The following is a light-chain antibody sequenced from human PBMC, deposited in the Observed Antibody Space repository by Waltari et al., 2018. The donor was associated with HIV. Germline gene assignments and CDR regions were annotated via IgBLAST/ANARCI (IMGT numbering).Light chain of an antibody. J-gene: IGKJ4*01. CDR2: EAS. CDR1: QNIGKT. V-gene: IGKV1-12*01. CDR3: QQAKTFPHT. Sequence: IQMTQSPSSVSVAVGAAVSINCRASQNIGKTLAWYQLKSNKAPRLLIYEASRLDDGVPARFSGSGSKSNFSLDITNFQPEDYGIYVCQQAKTFPHTFAGGTRVE.